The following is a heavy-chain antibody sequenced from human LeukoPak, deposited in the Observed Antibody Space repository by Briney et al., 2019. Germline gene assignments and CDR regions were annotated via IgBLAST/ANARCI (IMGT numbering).Heavy chain of an antibody. J-gene: IGHJ6*02. Sequence: SETLSLTCAVYGGSFSGYYWSWIRQPPGKGLEWIGEINHSGSTNYNPSLKSRVTISVDTSKNQFSLKLSSVTAADTAVYYCARDLGVATAAWYYYYGMDVWGQGTTVTVSS. V-gene: IGHV4-34*01. CDR2: INHSGST. CDR1: GGSFSGYY. CDR3: ARDLGVATAAWYYYYGMDV. D-gene: IGHD5-12*01.